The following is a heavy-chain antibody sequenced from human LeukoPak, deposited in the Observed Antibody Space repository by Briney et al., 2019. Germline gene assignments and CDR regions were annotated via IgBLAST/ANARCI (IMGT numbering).Heavy chain of an antibody. Sequence: PGGSLRLSCAASGFTFSSYAMSWVRQAPGKGLEWVSAISGSGSSTYYADSVKGRFTISRDNSKNTLYLQMNSLRAEDTAVYYCAKVPSMVRGVAFDYWGQGTLVTVSS. CDR1: GFTFSSYA. D-gene: IGHD3-10*01. J-gene: IGHJ4*02. CDR2: ISGSGSST. V-gene: IGHV3-23*01. CDR3: AKVPSMVRGVAFDY.